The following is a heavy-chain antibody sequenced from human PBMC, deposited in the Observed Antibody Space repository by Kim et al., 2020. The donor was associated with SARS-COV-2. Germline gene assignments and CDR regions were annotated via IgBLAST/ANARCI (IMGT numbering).Heavy chain of an antibody. D-gene: IGHD3-22*01. CDR1: GYTFTSYG. J-gene: IGHJ3*02. Sequence: ASVKVSCKASGYTFTSYGISWVRQAPGQGLEWMGLISAYNGNTNYAQKLQGRVTMTTDTSTSTAYMELRSLRSDDTAVYYCARDHLSGFYYDSSGYGGDAFDNWGQGTMVTVSS. V-gene: IGHV1-18*01. CDR3: ARDHLSGFYYDSSGYGGDAFDN. CDR2: ISAYNGNT.